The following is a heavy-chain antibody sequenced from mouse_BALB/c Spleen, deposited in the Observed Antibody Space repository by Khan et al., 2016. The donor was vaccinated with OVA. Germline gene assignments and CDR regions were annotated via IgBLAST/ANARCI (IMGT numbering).Heavy chain of an antibody. CDR3: ARAYSRYDGYYAMDY. CDR2: IWGGGGT. D-gene: IGHD2-14*01. J-gene: IGHJ4*01. V-gene: IGHV2-6-4*01. CDR1: RFTLSRYN. Sequence: QMQLEESGPGLVAPSQSLSITCTASRFTLSRYNLPWVRQPPGKGLEWLGMIWGGGGTDYNSTLISRLNISKDNSKIKVLLKMNMLQTDDTAMYYCARAYSRYDGYYAMDYWGQGTSVTVSS.